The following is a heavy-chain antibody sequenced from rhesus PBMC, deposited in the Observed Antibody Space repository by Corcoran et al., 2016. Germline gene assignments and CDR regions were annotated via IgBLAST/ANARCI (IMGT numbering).Heavy chain of an antibody. CDR2: VDPEDGEA. Sequence: EVQLVQSGAEVKKPGASVKISCKASGYTFTDYYLHWVRQAPGKGLEWMGRVDPEDGEADYAQKFQDRVTLTRDTSTDPAYMELSSLRSEDTAVYYCATGVYSFDYWGQGVLVTVSS. CDR1: GYTFTDYY. V-gene: IGHV1-111*01. J-gene: IGHJ4*01. CDR3: ATGVYSFDY. D-gene: IGHD3-16*01.